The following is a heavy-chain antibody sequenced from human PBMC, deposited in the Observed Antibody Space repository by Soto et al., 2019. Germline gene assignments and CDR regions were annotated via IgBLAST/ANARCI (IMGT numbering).Heavy chain of an antibody. CDR2: INAGNGNT. CDR3: ARDGGAARSAFDY. V-gene: IGHV1-3*01. Sequence: ASVQVSCKASGYTFTSYAMHWVRQAPGQRLEWMGWINAGNGNTKYSQKFQGRVTITRDTSASTAYMELSSLRSEDTAVYYCARDGGAARSAFDYWGQGTLVTVSS. J-gene: IGHJ4*02. D-gene: IGHD6-6*01. CDR1: GYTFTSYA.